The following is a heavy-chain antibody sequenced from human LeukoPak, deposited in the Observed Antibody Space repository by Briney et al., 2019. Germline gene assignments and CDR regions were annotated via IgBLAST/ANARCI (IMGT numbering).Heavy chain of an antibody. CDR1: GYIINEYA. Sequence: ASVKVSCKVSGYIINEYAIHWVRQAPGQRLEWMGWINTATFKTRYSQKFQGRLTIASDTSASTAYMELSSLRSDDTAVYYCARDMPPNYYYGMDVWGQGTTVTVSS. CDR2: INTATFKT. J-gene: IGHJ6*02. V-gene: IGHV1-3*04. D-gene: IGHD2-2*01. CDR3: ARDMPPNYYYGMDV.